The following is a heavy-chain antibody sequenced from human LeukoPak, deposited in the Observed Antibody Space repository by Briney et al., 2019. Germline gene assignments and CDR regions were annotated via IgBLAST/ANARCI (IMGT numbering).Heavy chain of an antibody. CDR2: ISYDGSNK. D-gene: IGHD3-3*01. Sequence: GGSLRLSCAASGFTFSSYGMHLVRQAPGKGLEWVAVISYDGSNKYYADSVKGRFTISRDNSKNTLYLQMNSLRAEDTAVYYCAKEDLEWLSNDDAFDIWGQGTMVTVSS. V-gene: IGHV3-30*18. CDR1: GFTFSSYG. J-gene: IGHJ3*02. CDR3: AKEDLEWLSNDDAFDI.